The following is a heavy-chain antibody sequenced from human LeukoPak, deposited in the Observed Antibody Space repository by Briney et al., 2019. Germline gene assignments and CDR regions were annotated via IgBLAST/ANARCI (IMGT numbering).Heavy chain of an antibody. CDR2: INPNSGGT. V-gene: IGHV1-2*02. D-gene: IGHD6-13*01. CDR1: GYTFTCYY. CDR3: AAAWQQLGHYYYGMDV. J-gene: IGHJ6*02. Sequence: ASVKVSCKASGYTFTCYYMHWVRQAPGQGLEWMGWINPNSGGTNYAQKFQGRVTMTRDTSISTAYMELSRLRSDDTAVYYCAAAWQQLGHYYYGMDVWGQGTTVTVSS.